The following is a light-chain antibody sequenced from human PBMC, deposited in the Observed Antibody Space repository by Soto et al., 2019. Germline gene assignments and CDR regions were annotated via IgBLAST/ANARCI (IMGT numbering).Light chain of an antibody. V-gene: IGKV3-15*01. Sequence: EIVMTQSPATLSVSPGERATLSCRASQSVSSNLACYQQKPGQAPRLIIYGASARATGIPARFSGSGSWTEFTLTISSLQSEDFAVYYCQQYNNLFLSCTFGHGTKVEIK. CDR2: GAS. CDR1: QSVSSN. CDR3: QQYNNLFLSCT. J-gene: IGKJ1*01.